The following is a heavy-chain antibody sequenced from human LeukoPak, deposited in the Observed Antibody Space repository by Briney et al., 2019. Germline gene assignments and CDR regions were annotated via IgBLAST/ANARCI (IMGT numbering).Heavy chain of an antibody. V-gene: IGHV3-30*14. D-gene: IGHD3-10*01. CDR3: ARDTVYYGSGSHLDY. Sequence: GGSLRLSCAASGFTFSSYAMHWVRQAPGKGLEWVAVISYDGSNKYYADSVKGRFTISRDNSKNTLYLQMNSLRAEDTAVYYCARDTVYYGSGSHLDYWGQGTLVTVSS. CDR2: ISYDGSNK. J-gene: IGHJ4*02. CDR1: GFTFSSYA.